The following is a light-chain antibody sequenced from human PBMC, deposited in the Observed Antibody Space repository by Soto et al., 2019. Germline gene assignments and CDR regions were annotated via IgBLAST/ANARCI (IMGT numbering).Light chain of an antibody. Sequence: EIVMTQSPATLSVSPGERATLSCRASQSVSSNLAWYQQKPGQAPRLLIYGASTRATGIPARFSGSGSGTDFTLTISSLQSEDFAVYYCQQYNNRPMPFGQATKVDIK. CDR2: GAS. CDR1: QSVSSN. CDR3: QQYNNRPMP. J-gene: IGKJ1*01. V-gene: IGKV3-15*01.